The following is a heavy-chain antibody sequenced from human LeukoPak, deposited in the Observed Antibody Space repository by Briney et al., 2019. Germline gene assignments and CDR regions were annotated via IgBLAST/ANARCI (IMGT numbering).Heavy chain of an antibody. D-gene: IGHD4-17*01. Sequence: RSSETLSLTCSVSGVSINSSTYYWGGIRQPPGKGLEWIGSIYYSGNIYYNPSVKSRITISVDTSKNQFSLKLNSVTAADTAVYYCARGTETTFEGGPYRRYNWFDPWGQGTLVTVSS. CDR1: GVSINSSTYY. J-gene: IGHJ5*02. CDR3: ARGTETTFEGGPYRRYNWFDP. V-gene: IGHV4-39*01. CDR2: IYYSGNI.